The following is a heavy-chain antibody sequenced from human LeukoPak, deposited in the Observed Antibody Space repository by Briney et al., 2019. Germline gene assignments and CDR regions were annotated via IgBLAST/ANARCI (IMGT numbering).Heavy chain of an antibody. CDR3: ARIKGTVVSTYYYYYMDV. CDR1: GFSLSTSGMC. CDR2: IDWDDDK. V-gene: IGHV2-70*11. Sequence: SGPALVKPTQTLTLTCTFSGFSLSTSGMCVSWIRQPPGKALEWLARIDWDDDKYYSTSLKTRLTISKDTSKNQVVLTMTNMDPVDTATYYCARIKGTVVSTYYYYYMDVWGKGTTVTVSS. J-gene: IGHJ6*03. D-gene: IGHD4-23*01.